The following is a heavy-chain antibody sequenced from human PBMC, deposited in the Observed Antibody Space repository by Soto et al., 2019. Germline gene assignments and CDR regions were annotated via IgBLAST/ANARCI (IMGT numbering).Heavy chain of an antibody. J-gene: IGHJ6*02. D-gene: IGHD5-18*01. V-gene: IGHV1-2*04. Sequence: ASVKVSCKASGYTFTGYYMHWVRQAPGQGLEWMGWINPNSGGTNYAQKFQGWVTMTRDTSISTAYMELSRLRSDDTAVYYCAGEGEVATDTAMVTYYYGMDVWGQGTTVTVSS. CDR2: INPNSGGT. CDR1: GYTFTGYY. CDR3: AGEGEVATDTAMVTYYYGMDV.